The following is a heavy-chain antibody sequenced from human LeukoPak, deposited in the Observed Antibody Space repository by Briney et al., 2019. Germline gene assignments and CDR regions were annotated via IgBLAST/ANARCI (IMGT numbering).Heavy chain of an antibody. CDR3: AKERFGDWNWFDP. D-gene: IGHD3-10*01. CDR1: GYTFTGYY. CDR2: ISAYNGNT. J-gene: IGHJ5*02. Sequence: ASVKVSCKASGYTFTGYYMHWVRQAPGQGLEWMGWISAYNGNTNYAQKLQGRVTMTTDTSTSTAYMELRSLRSDDTAIYYCAKERFGDWNWFDPWGQGTLVTVSS. V-gene: IGHV1-18*04.